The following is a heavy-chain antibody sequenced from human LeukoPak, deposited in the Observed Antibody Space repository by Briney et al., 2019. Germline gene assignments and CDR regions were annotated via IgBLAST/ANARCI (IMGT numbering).Heavy chain of an antibody. CDR1: GYTLTELS. CDR3: ATGPYSSSWYSLI. Sequence: ASVKVSCKVSGYTLTELSMHWVRQAPGKGLEWMGGFDPEDGETIYAQKFQGRVTMTEDTSTDSAYMELSSLRSEDTAVYYCATGPYSSSWYSLIWGQGTLVTVSS. J-gene: IGHJ4*02. D-gene: IGHD6-13*01. CDR2: FDPEDGET. V-gene: IGHV1-24*01.